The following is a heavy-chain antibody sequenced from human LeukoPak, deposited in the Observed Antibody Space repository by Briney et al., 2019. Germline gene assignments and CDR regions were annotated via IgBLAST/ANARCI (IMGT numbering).Heavy chain of an antibody. CDR2: INHSGST. V-gene: IGHV4-34*01. D-gene: IGHD4-17*01. Sequence: PSETLSLTCAVYGGSFSGYYWNWIRQSPGKGLEWIGEINHSGSTNYNPSLKSRVTISLDTSNNQFSLKLSSVTAADTAVYYCARRPTGIAYWGQGTLVTVYS. CDR3: ARRPTGIAY. CDR1: GGSFSGYY. J-gene: IGHJ4*02.